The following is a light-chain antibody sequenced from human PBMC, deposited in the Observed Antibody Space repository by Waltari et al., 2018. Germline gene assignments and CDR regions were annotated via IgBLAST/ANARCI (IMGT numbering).Light chain of an antibody. CDR3: QQSFHSPWT. CDR2: GAS. J-gene: IGKJ1*01. Sequence: DIQMTQTPSSLSASVGDTLTITCRASQAIITSLNWYQQKPGKAPKLLIYGASNLQGGVPSRFTGSGSATDFTLTISSLQPEDFATYYCQQSFHSPWTFGQGTKVEIK. V-gene: IGKV1-39*01. CDR1: QAIITS.